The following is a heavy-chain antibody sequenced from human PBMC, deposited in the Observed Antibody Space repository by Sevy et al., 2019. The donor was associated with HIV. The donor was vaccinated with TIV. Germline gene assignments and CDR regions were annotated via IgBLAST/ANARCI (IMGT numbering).Heavy chain of an antibody. V-gene: IGHV3-74*01. CDR1: GFTFSNYW. CDR2: ITRDGSST. Sequence: GGSLRLSCATSGFTFSNYWMYWVRLLPGKGLEWVSRITRDGSSTSYADSVKGRFTISRDNAKNTLHLQMISLRAEDSALYYCVRDNLGYTYGYASVWGQRSLVTVSS. CDR3: VRDNLGYTYGYASV. J-gene: IGHJ4*02. D-gene: IGHD5-18*01.